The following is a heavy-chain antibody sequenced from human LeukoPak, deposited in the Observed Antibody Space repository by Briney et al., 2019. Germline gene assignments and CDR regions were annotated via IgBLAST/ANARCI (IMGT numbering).Heavy chain of an antibody. V-gene: IGHV4-39*01. D-gene: IGHD3-22*01. CDR1: GGSISSSSYY. CDR2: IYYSGST. Sequence: SETLSLTCTVSGGSISSSSYYWGWIRQPPGKGLEWIGSIYYSGSTYYNPSLKSRVTISVDTSKNQFSLKLSSVTAADTAVYYCARLRLYYYDSSGYFPDYWGQGTLVTVSS. J-gene: IGHJ4*02. CDR3: ARLRLYYYDSSGYFPDY.